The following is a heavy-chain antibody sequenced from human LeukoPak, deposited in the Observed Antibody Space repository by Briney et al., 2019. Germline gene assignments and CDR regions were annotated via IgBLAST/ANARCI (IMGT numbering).Heavy chain of an antibody. J-gene: IGHJ4*02. D-gene: IGHD5-18*01. CDR3: SRCVDTPLDY. CDR2: IRSKANSYAT. CDR1: GFTFSGSS. V-gene: IGHV3-73*01. Sequence: HTGGSLRLSCAASGFTFSGSSIHWVRQASGKGLEWVGRIRSKANSYATAYAASVAGRFTISRDDSQNTAYLQMNSLKTEDAAVYYCSRCVDTPLDYWGQGALVTVSS.